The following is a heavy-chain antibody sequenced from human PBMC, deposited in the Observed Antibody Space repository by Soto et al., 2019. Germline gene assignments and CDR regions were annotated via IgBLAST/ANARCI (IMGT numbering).Heavy chain of an antibody. CDR3: ATYYYGSGSYYRRAIQTPLDY. CDR1: GYTLTELS. V-gene: IGHV1-24*01. Sequence: QVQLVQSGAEVKKPGASVKVSCKVSGYTLTELSMHWVRQAPGKGLEWMGGFDPEDGETIYAQKFQGRVTMTEDTSTDTAYMELSSLRSEDTAVYYCATYYYGSGSYYRRAIQTPLDYWGQGTLVTVSS. J-gene: IGHJ4*02. CDR2: FDPEDGET. D-gene: IGHD3-10*01.